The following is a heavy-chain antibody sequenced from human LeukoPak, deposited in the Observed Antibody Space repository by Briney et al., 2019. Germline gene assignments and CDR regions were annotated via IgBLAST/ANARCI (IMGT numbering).Heavy chain of an antibody. V-gene: IGHV3-30*03. D-gene: IGHD3-10*01. CDR3: AREGFYGSGSSPTFYFDY. CDR1: GFTVSSNY. J-gene: IGHJ4*02. Sequence: GGSLRLSCAASGFTVSSNYMSWVRQAPGKGLDWVAVMSFDGKNTYYADSVKGRFTVSRDNSKNTLYLQMNSLRPEDTAVYYCAREGFYGSGSSPTFYFDYWGQGTLVTVSS. CDR2: MSFDGKNT.